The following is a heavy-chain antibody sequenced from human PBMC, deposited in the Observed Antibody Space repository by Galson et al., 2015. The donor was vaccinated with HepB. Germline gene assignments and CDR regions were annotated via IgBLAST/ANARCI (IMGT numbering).Heavy chain of an antibody. V-gene: IGHV3-48*02. Sequence: SLRLSCAASGFTFSSYSMNWVRQAPGKGLEWVSYISSSSSTIYYADSVKGRFTISRDNAKNSLYLQMNSLRDEDTAVYYCARDPSRGDPPRYYYGMDVWGQGTTVTVSS. CDR1: GFTFSSYS. D-gene: IGHD2-21*02. CDR3: ARDPSRGDPPRYYYGMDV. J-gene: IGHJ6*02. CDR2: ISSSSSTI.